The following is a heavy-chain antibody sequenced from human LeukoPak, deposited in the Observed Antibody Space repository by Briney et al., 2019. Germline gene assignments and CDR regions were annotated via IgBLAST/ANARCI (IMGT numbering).Heavy chain of an antibody. V-gene: IGHV3-23*01. D-gene: IGHD2-15*01. CDR2: ISGSGGST. CDR3: ATIVPDVAATLTFDY. CDR1: GFTFSSYA. J-gene: IGHJ4*02. Sequence: GGSLRLSCAASGFTFSSYAMSWVRQAPGKGLEWVSGISGSGGSTYYADSVKGRFSISRDNSKNTLYLQMNSLRAEDTAVYYCATIVPDVAATLTFDYWGQGTLVTVSS.